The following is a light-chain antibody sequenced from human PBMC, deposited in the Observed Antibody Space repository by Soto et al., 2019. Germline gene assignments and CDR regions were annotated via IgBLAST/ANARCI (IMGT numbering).Light chain of an antibody. CDR2: TAS. V-gene: IGKV1-39*01. CDR1: QSISIF. J-gene: IGKJ5*01. Sequence: DIQMTQSPSSLSASVGDSVTITCRASQSISIFLNWYQQKPGKAPRLLIYTASSLQSGVPSRFSGSGSGTDFTLTISSLQPEDFATYYCQQSYSTPVTFGQGTRLEI. CDR3: QQSYSTPVT.